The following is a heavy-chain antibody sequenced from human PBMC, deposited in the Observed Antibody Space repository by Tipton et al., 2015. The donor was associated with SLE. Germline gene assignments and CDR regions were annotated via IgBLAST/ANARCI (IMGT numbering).Heavy chain of an antibody. D-gene: IGHD1-7*01. V-gene: IGHV4-31*03. Sequence: PSLTCTVSGGSISSGGYYWTWIRQLPGKGLEWIGYIYYSGNTYYNPSLGSRLTISVDTSKDQFSLRLTSVTAADTAVYYCARATDWNLSPDVWGKGTTVTVSS. CDR3: ARATDWNLSPDV. J-gene: IGHJ6*04. CDR2: IYYSGNT. CDR1: GGSISSGGYY.